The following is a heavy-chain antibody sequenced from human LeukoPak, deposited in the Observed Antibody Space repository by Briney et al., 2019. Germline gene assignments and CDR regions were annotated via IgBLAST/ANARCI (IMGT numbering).Heavy chain of an antibody. CDR3: ARVGSDSSGWRRFDY. J-gene: IGHJ4*02. D-gene: IGHD6-19*01. CDR1: GYTFTGYY. V-gene: IGHV1-2*02. CDR2: INPNSGGT. Sequence: ASVKVSCKASGYTFTGYYMHWVRQAPGQGLEWMGWINPNSGGTNYAQKFQGRVTMTRDTSISTAYMELSRLRSDDTAVYCGARVGSDSSGWRRFDYWGQGTLVTVSS.